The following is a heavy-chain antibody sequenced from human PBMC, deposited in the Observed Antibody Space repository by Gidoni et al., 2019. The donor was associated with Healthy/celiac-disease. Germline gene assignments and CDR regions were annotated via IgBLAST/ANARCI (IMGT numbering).Heavy chain of an antibody. CDR2: LYYSGST. D-gene: IGHD4-4*01. J-gene: IGHJ1*01. V-gene: IGHV4-39*01. Sequence: QLQLQESGPGLVKPSETLSLTCTVSGGSISSSGYYWGWIRQPPGKGLEWIGSLYYSGSTYYNPSLKSRVTISVDTSKNQFSLKLSSVTAADTAVYYCASQSRDGYSRHWGQGTLVTVSS. CDR1: GGSISSSGYY. CDR3: ASQSRDGYSRH.